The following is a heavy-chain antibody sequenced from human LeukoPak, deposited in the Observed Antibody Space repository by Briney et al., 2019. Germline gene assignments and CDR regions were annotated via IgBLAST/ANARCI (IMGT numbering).Heavy chain of an antibody. D-gene: IGHD3-9*01. CDR1: GFTFSDYY. CDR2: ISSSGSTI. J-gene: IGHJ4*02. V-gene: IGHV3-11*04. Sequence: PGGSLRPSCAASGFTFSDYYMSWIRQAPGKGLEWVSYISSSGSTIYYADSVKGRFTISRDNAKNSLYLQMNSLRAEDTAVYYCARVIYDILTGYSPLDYWGQGTLVTVSS. CDR3: ARVIYDILTGYSPLDY.